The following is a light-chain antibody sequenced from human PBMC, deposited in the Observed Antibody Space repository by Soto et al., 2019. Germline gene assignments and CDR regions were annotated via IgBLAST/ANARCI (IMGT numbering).Light chain of an antibody. CDR1: TSNIGAGYD. CDR2: SNS. CDR3: QSYDSSLSAAV. J-gene: IGLJ3*02. V-gene: IGLV1-40*01. Sequence: QSVLTQPPSVSGAPGQKVIISCTGSTSNIGAGYDVHWYQQLPGTAPKLLIYSNSNRPSGVPDRLYGPKSGTSASLAITGLQVEDEADYYCQSYDSSLSAAVFGGGTKLTVL.